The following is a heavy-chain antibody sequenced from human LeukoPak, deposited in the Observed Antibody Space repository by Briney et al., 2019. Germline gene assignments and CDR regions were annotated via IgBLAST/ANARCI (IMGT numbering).Heavy chain of an antibody. Sequence: GGSLRLSCAASGFTVSSNYMSWVRQAPGKGLEWVSVIYSGGSTYYADSVKGRFTISRDNSKNTLYLQMNSLRAEDTAVYYCARGRGAQYYYGSGSQGIYDYWGQGTLVTVSS. V-gene: IGHV3-53*01. D-gene: IGHD3-10*01. CDR1: GFTVSSNY. J-gene: IGHJ4*02. CDR2: IYSGGST. CDR3: ARGRGAQYYYGSGSQGIYDY.